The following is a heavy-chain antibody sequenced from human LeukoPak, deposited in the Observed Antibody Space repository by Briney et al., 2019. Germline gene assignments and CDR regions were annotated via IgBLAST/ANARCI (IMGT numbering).Heavy chain of an antibody. CDR3: ARRGYTETTYYYGSGSWYFDL. J-gene: IGHJ2*01. V-gene: IGHV3-74*01. D-gene: IGHD3-10*01. Sequence: GGSLRLSCAASGFTFSSYWMHWVRQAPGKGLVWVSRINSDGSSTSYADSVKGRFTISRDNAKNTLYLQMNSLRAEDTAVYYCARRGYTETTYYYGSGSWYFDLWGRGTLVTVSS. CDR2: INSDGSST. CDR1: GFTFSSYW.